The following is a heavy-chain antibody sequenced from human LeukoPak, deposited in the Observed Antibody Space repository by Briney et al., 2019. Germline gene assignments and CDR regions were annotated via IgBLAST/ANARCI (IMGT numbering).Heavy chain of an antibody. D-gene: IGHD2-21*02. CDR3: VRRTASDF. CDR1: GFTFTSYV. V-gene: IGHV3-23*01. Sequence: PGGYLTLSCAASGFTFTSYVMSWVRQAPGKGLEWVASVGGGGDYTYYSDYVKGRFTISRDNSENTVYLQMKSLRAEDTAVYYCVRRTASDFWGQGALVTVSS. J-gene: IGHJ4*02. CDR2: VGGGGDYT.